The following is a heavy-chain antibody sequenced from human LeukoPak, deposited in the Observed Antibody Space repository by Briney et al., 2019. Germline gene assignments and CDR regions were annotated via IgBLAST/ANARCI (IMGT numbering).Heavy chain of an antibody. D-gene: IGHD3-9*01. J-gene: IGHJ6*04. CDR3: ARDYYDILTGYYGMDV. Sequence: GGSLRLSCAASGFTFSSYEMNWVRQAPGKGLEWVSSISGSGGSTDYADSVKGRFTISRDNAKNSLYLQMNSLRAEDTAVYYCARDYYDILTGYYGMDVWGKGTTVTVSS. V-gene: IGHV3-48*03. CDR1: GFTFSSYE. CDR2: ISGSGGST.